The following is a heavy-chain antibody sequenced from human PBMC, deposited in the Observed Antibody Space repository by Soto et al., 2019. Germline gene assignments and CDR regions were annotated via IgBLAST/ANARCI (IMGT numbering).Heavy chain of an antibody. CDR2: IWYDGSNK. V-gene: IGHV3-33*01. D-gene: IGHD6-6*01. CDR1: GFTFSSYG. Sequence: LRLSCAASGFTFSSYGMHWVRQAPGKGLEWVAVIWYDGSNKYYADSVKGRFTISRDNSKNTLYLQMNSLRAEDTAVYYCARPNSDMAAVPNYFDYWGQGTLVTVSS. J-gene: IGHJ4*02. CDR3: ARPNSDMAAVPNYFDY.